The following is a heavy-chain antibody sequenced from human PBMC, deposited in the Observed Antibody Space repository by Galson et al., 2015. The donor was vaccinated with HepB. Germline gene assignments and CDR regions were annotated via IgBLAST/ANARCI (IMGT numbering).Heavy chain of an antibody. J-gene: IGHJ4*02. D-gene: IGHD3-16*02. V-gene: IGHV1-2*02. Sequence: SVKVSCKASGYTFTGYYMHWVRQAPGQGLEWMGWINPNSGGTNYAQKFQGRVTMTRDTSISTAYMELSRLRSDDTAVYYCARGVITFGGVIVIGYYFDYWGQGTLVTVSS. CDR2: INPNSGGT. CDR3: ARGVITFGGVIVIGYYFDY. CDR1: GYTFTGYY.